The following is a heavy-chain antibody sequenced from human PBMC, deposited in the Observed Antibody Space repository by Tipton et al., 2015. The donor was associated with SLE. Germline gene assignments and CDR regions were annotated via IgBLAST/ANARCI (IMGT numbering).Heavy chain of an antibody. CDR2: LYTSGST. CDR3: AREGGYGDLPFDS. CDR1: GDSITSGSYY. V-gene: IGHV4-61*02. Sequence: LRLSCTVSGDSITSGSYYWSWIRQPAGKGLEWIRRLYTSGSTNYNPSLKSRVTISIDTSKNQFSLKVGSGTAADTAVYYCAREGGYGDLPFDSWGQGTLVTVSS. J-gene: IGHJ4*02. D-gene: IGHD4-17*01.